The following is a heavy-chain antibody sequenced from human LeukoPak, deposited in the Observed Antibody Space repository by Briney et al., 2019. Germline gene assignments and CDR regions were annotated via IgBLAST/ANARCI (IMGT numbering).Heavy chain of an antibody. CDR2: INSDGSWT. D-gene: IGHD3-16*01. CDR3: VSFYETY. V-gene: IGHV3-74*01. Sequence: RGSLRLSCAASGNYWMHWVRQVPGKGLVWVSHINSDGSWTSYADSVKGRFTISKDNAKNTVYLQMNSLRAEDTAVYYCVSFYETYWGRGTLVTVSS. CDR1: GNYW. J-gene: IGHJ4*02.